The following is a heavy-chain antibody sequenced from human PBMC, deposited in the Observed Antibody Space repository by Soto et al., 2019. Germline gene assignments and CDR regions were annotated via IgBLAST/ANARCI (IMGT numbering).Heavy chain of an antibody. J-gene: IGHJ4*02. CDR2: IYYSGST. Sequence: SETLSLTCTVSGGSITSGDYYWSWIRQPPGKGLEWIGYIYYSGSTYYNPSLKSRITMSADTSKNQLSLNLSSVTAADTAMYYCAAGPPWDQHFDYCAQGTMVTVSS. CDR3: AAGPPWDQHFDY. V-gene: IGHV4-30-4*01. CDR1: GGSITSGDYY. D-gene: IGHD1-26*01.